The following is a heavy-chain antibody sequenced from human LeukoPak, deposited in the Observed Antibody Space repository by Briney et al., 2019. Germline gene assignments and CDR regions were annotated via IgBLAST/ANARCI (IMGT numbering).Heavy chain of an antibody. Sequence: ASVKVSCKASGYTFTSYDINWVRQATGQGLEWMGWMNPNSGNTGYAQKFQGRVIMTRNTSTSTAYMELSSLRSEDTAVYYCARVKNWDPLTDYYYYGMDVWGQGTTVTVSS. J-gene: IGHJ6*02. CDR2: MNPNSGNT. CDR3: ARVKNWDPLTDYYYYGMDV. D-gene: IGHD7-27*01. CDR1: GYTFTSYD. V-gene: IGHV1-8*01.